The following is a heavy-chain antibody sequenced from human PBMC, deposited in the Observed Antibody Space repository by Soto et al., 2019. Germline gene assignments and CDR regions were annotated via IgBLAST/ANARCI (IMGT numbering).Heavy chain of an antibody. CDR3: TRAPPPEYSSPINFDY. CDR2: IRSKAYGGTT. V-gene: IGHV3-49*03. J-gene: IGHJ4*02. Sequence: EVQLVESGGGLVQPGRSLRLSCTASGFTFGDYAMSWFRQAPGKGLEWVGFIRSKAYGGTTEYAASVKGRFTISRDDSKSIAYLQMNSLKTEDTAVYYCTRAPPPEYSSPINFDYWGQGTLVTVSS. D-gene: IGHD6-6*01. CDR1: GFTFGDYA.